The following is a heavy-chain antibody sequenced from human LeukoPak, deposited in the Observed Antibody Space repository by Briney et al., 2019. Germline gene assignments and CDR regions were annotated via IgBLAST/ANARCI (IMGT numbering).Heavy chain of an antibody. V-gene: IGHV3-21*01. CDR2: ISSSSKYI. CDR3: ARDLDINIEYKGFDYYHFGMDV. J-gene: IGHJ6*02. CDR1: GFTFSSYS. Sequence: GGSLRLSCAASGFTFSSYSMNWVRQAPGKGLEWVSSISSSSKYIYYAESVKGRFIISRDSAKNSLYLQVNSLRAEDTAVYYRARDLDINIEYKGFDYYHFGMDVWGQGTTVTVSS. D-gene: IGHD2/OR15-2a*01.